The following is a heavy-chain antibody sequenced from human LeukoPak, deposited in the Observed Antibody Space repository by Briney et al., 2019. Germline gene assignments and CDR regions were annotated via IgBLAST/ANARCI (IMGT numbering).Heavy chain of an antibody. V-gene: IGHV1-18*01. CDR2: ISAYNGNT. Sequence: ASVKVSCKASGGTLSNFGISWVRQAPGQGLEWMGWISAYNGNTNYAQKLQGRVTMTTDTSTSTAYMELRSLRSDDTAVYYCASLNWGSKEYYFDYWGQGTLVTVSS. CDR1: GGTLSNFG. J-gene: IGHJ4*02. CDR3: ASLNWGSKEYYFDY. D-gene: IGHD7-27*01.